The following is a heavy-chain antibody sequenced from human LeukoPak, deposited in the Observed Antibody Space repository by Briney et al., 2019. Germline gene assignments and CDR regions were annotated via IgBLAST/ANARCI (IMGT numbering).Heavy chain of an antibody. CDR2: IISKTDDGTT. CDR1: GLTFSNAW. J-gene: IGHJ3*02. Sequence: PGGSLSLSCAVSGLTFSNAWMGWVRQAPGKGREWDGRIISKTDDGTTDYAAAVKSRFTISRDDAKNTLHLQMISLKTEDTAVYYCTTAYYDILTVYLDSFDIWGQGTMVTVSS. V-gene: IGHV3-15*01. D-gene: IGHD3-9*01. CDR3: TTAYYDILTVYLDSFDI.